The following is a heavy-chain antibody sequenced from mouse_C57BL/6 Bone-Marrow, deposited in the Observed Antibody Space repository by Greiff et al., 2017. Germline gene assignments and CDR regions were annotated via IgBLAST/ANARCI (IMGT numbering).Heavy chain of an antibody. V-gene: IGHV5-4*03. D-gene: IGHD2-3*01. CDR1: GFTFSSYA. CDR3: ARYRWLLRFDY. J-gene: IGHJ2*01. Sequence: EVKLMESGGGLVKPGGSLKLSCAASGFTFSSYAMSWVRQTPEKRLEWVATISDGGSYTYYPDNVKGRFTISRDTAKNNLYLQMSHLKSEDTAMYYCARYRWLLRFDYWGQGTTLTVSS. CDR2: ISDGGSYT.